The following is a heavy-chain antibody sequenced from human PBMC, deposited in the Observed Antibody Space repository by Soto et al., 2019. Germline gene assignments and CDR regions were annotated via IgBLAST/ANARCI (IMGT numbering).Heavy chain of an antibody. J-gene: IGHJ6*02. Sequence: ASVKVSCKASGYTFTSYDINWVRQASGQGLEWMGWMNPNSGNTGYAQKFQGRVTMTRNTSISTAYMELSSLRSEDTAVYYCVGSRIAAAGCPAYYYYYYGMDVWGQGTTVTVSS. CDR2: MNPNSGNT. D-gene: IGHD6-13*01. CDR1: GYTFTSYD. V-gene: IGHV1-8*01. CDR3: VGSRIAAAGCPAYYYYYYGMDV.